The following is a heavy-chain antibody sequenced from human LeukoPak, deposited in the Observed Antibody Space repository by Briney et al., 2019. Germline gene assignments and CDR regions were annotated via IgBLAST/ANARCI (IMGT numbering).Heavy chain of an antibody. Sequence: KTSETLSLTCAVSGYSISRGYYWGWIRQPPGKGLEWIGSIYHSGSTYYNPSLKSRVTISVDTSKNQFSLKLSSVTAADTAVYYCARHLYYDFWSGYLDYWGQGTLVTVSS. CDR1: GYSISRGYY. CDR2: IYHSGST. V-gene: IGHV4-38-2*01. D-gene: IGHD3-3*01. J-gene: IGHJ4*02. CDR3: ARHLYYDFWSGYLDY.